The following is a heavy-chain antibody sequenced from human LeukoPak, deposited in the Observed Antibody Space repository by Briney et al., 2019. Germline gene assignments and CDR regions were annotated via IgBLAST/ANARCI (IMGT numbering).Heavy chain of an antibody. V-gene: IGHV3-30*14. CDR2: ISYDGSNK. J-gene: IGHJ6*02. CDR3: AREAVMPVAPVKIGTSDRPLYEYYGLDV. Sequence: GRSLRLSCAASGFTLSSYAMHWVRQAPGKGLEWVAVISYDGSNKYYADSVKGRFTISRDNSKNTLYLQMNSLRADDTAVYYCAREAVMPVAPVKIGTSDRPLYEYYGLDVWGQGTTVTVS. CDR1: GFTLSSYA. D-gene: IGHD1/OR15-1a*01.